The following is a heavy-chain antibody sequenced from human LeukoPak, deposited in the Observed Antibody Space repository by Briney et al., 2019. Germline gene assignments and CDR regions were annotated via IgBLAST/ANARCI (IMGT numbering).Heavy chain of an antibody. D-gene: IGHD2-2*01. CDR1: GYTLSNAW. V-gene: IGHV3-15*01. CDR2: IKSKTDGGTT. J-gene: IGHJ4*02. CDR3: TTGLGYCSSTSCPKGFDY. Sequence: GGSLRLSCAASGYTLSNAWMSWARHAPGKGLEWVGRIKSKTDGGTTDYAAPVKDRFTISRDDSKNTLYLQMNSLKTEDTAVYYCTTGLGYCSSTSCPKGFDYWGQGTLVTVSS.